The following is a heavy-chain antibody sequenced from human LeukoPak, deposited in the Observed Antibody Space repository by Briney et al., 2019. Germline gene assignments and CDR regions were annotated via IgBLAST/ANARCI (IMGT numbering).Heavy chain of an antibody. CDR1: GVSMSTTGYF. V-gene: IGHV4-31*03. CDR3: ARDPIAVAGIGI. D-gene: IGHD6-19*01. CDR2: IFYSGTT. Sequence: SETLSLTCTVSGVSMSTTGYFWSWIRQYPGKGLEWIGYIFYSGTTNYNPSLKSRVTISVDTSKNQFSLNLTSVTAADTAVYYCARDPIAVAGIGIWGQGTLVTVSS. J-gene: IGHJ4*02.